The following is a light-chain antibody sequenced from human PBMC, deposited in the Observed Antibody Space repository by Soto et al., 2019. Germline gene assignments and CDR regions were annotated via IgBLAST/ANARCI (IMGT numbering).Light chain of an antibody. J-gene: IGLJ2*01. CDR3: QSYDSGLSGFVI. CDR1: SSNIGAGYD. Sequence: QPVLTQPPSVSGAPGQRDTISCSGSSSNIGAGYDVHWYQQLPGTAPKLLIYANTNRPSGVPDRFSASKSGTSASLAITGLQAEDEADYYCQSYDSGLSGFVIFGGGTKVTVL. CDR2: ANT. V-gene: IGLV1-40*01.